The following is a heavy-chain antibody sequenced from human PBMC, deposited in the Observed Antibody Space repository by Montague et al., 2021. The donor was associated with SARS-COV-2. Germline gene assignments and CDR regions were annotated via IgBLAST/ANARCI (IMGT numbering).Heavy chain of an antibody. CDR3: ARAHCSGDACYSLGWSDP. V-gene: IGHV4-4*02. J-gene: IGHJ5*02. CDR1: GVSIRTYNW. Sequence: SETLSLTCTVSGVSIRTYNWWSWVRQPPGKGLEWIGEIYHSGSTYYNPSLESRVTISVDKSKNQFSLKLSFVTAADTAMYYCARAHCSGDACYSLGWSDPWGQGTLVTVSS. CDR2: IYHSGST. D-gene: IGHD2-21*02.